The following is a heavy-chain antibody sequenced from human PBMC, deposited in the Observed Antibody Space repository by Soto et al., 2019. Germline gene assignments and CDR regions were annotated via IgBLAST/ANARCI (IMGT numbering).Heavy chain of an antibody. D-gene: IGHD6-13*01. CDR1: GGSISSYY. CDR2: INHSGST. Sequence: SETLSLTCTVSGGSISSYYWSWIRQPPGKGLEWIGEINHSGSTNYNPSLKSRVTISVDTSKNQFSLKLSSVTAADTAVYYCARDKGSSSIDYWGQGTLVTVS. CDR3: ARDKGSSSIDY. V-gene: IGHV4-34*01. J-gene: IGHJ4*02.